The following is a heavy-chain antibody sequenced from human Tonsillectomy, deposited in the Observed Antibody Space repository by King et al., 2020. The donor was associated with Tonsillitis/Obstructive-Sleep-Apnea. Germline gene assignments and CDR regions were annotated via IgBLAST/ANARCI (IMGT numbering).Heavy chain of an antibody. J-gene: IGHJ3*02. D-gene: IGHD3-3*01. CDR2: ISGYNDNT. CDR1: GYTFTSYG. CDR3: ARDVRYYDFWSGYYGEAFDI. Sequence: QLVQSGDEVKKPGASVKVSCKASGYTFTSYGISWVRQAPGQGLEWMGWISGYNDNTNYAQKLQGRVTMTTDTATSTAYMELTSLRSDDTAVYYCARDVRYYDFWSGYYGEAFDIWGQGTMVTVSS. V-gene: IGHV1-18*04.